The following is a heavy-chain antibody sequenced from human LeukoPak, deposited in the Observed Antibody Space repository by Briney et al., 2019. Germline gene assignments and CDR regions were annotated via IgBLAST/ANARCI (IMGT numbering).Heavy chain of an antibody. V-gene: IGHV1-69*13. CDR3: ARGSYDILTGTSLFAYYGMDV. Sequence: SVKVSCNASGGTIISYTITCVRQPPGQGLEWMGVIIPIFGTTNYEQKFQGRVTITADESTSTAYMELSSLRSEDTAVYYCARGSYDILTGTSLFAYYGMDVWGQGTTVTVSS. CDR1: GGTIISYT. D-gene: IGHD3-9*01. J-gene: IGHJ6*02. CDR2: IIPIFGTT.